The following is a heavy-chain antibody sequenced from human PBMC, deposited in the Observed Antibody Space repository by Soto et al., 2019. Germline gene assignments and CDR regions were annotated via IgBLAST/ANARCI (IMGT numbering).Heavy chain of an antibody. J-gene: IGHJ6*02. V-gene: IGHV4-61*01. CDR1: GGSVSSGSYY. CDR3: ASGLLLWFGESKTYYGMDV. Sequence: QVQLQESGPGLVKPSETLSLTCTVSGGSVSSGSYYWSWIRQPPGKGLEWMGYIYYRGSTNYNPSLKSRVTLSVDTSKNQFSLKLSSVTAADTAVYYCASGLLLWFGESKTYYGMDVWGQGTTGTVSS. CDR2: IYYRGST. D-gene: IGHD3-10*01.